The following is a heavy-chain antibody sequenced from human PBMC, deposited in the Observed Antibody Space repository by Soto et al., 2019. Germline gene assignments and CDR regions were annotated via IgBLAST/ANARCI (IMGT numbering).Heavy chain of an antibody. CDR3: ARLVVPAAIGNDAFDI. J-gene: IGHJ3*02. CDR1: GGSVSSNSAA. D-gene: IGHD2-2*02. Sequence: SQTLSLTCAISGGSVSSNSAAWNWIRQSPSRGLEWLGRTYYRSKWYNDYAVSVKSRITINPDTSKNQFSLQLNSVTPEDTAVYYCARLVVPAAIGNDAFDIWGQGTMVTVSS. V-gene: IGHV6-1*01. CDR2: TYYRSKWYN.